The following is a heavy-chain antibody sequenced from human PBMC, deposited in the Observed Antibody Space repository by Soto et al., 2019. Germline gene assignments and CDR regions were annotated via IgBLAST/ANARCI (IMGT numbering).Heavy chain of an antibody. Sequence: ASVKVSCKASGYTFTSYYLHWVRQAPGQGLEWMGIINPSGRSANYAQKFQGRVTMTRDTSTSTVYMELSSLRSEDTAVYYCARSSGSYEFDYWGQGTLVTVSS. V-gene: IGHV1-46*01. CDR2: INPSGRSA. CDR3: ARSSGSYEFDY. D-gene: IGHD1-26*01. CDR1: GYTFTSYY. J-gene: IGHJ4*02.